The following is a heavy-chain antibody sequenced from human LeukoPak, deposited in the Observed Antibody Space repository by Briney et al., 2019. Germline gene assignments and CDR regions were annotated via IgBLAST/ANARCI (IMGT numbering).Heavy chain of an antibody. CDR3: ARGPSGWYDADY. D-gene: IGHD6-19*01. CDR1: GGSFSVYY. V-gene: IGHV4-34*01. Sequence: SETLSLTCAVYGGSFSVYYWSWIRQPPQKGLEWIGEINHSGSTNYNPSLKSRVTISVDTSKNQFSLKLSSVTAADTAVYYCARGPSGWYDADYWGQGTLVTVSS. CDR2: INHSGST. J-gene: IGHJ4*02.